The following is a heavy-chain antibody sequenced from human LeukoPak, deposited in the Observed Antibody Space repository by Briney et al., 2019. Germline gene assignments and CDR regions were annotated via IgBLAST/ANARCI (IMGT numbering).Heavy chain of an antibody. V-gene: IGHV1-24*01. CDR3: ATPPTSYGGGWR. Sequence: GASVKVSCKVSGYTLTELSMHWVRQAPGKGLEWMGGFDPEEGETIYAQKFQGRVTMTEDTSTDTAYMELSSLRSEDTAVYYCATPPTSYGGGWRWGQGTLVTVSS. CDR2: FDPEEGET. J-gene: IGHJ4*02. CDR1: GYTLTELS. D-gene: IGHD4-23*01.